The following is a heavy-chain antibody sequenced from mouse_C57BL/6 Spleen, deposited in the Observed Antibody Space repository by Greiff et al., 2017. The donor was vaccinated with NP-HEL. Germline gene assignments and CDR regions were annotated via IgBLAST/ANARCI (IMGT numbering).Heavy chain of an antibody. J-gene: IGHJ2*01. V-gene: IGHV1-64*01. CDR1: GYTFTSYW. CDR3: ARNYDGSSYVCDY. Sequence: QVQLQQPGAELVKPGASVQLSCKASGYTFTSYWMHWVKQRPGHGLEWIGLIHPTSGSTNYNEKFKSKATLTVDKSSSTAYMQRSSLTSEDSAVDYCARNYDGSSYVCDYWGQGTTLTVSS. D-gene: IGHD1-1*01. CDR2: IHPTSGST.